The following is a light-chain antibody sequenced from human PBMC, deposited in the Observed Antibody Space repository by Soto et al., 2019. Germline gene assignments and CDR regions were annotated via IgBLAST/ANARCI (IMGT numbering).Light chain of an antibody. J-gene: IGKJ1*01. Sequence: DIQMTQSPSSVSASVVDRVTVTCLASQSIRNWLAWYQQKPGKAPKLLIYDASSLETGVPSRFSGSGSGTEFTLTISSLQPDDFATYYCQQYNSYSPWTFGQGTKVDI. CDR1: QSIRNW. CDR3: QQYNSYSPWT. V-gene: IGKV1-5*01. CDR2: DAS.